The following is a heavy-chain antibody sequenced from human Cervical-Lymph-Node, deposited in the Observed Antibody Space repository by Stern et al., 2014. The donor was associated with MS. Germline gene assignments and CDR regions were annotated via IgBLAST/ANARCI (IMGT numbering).Heavy chain of an antibody. Sequence: QLVQSGAEVKKPGASVKVSCKASGYTFTSYDINWVRQASGQGLEWMGWMNPNNGNTGYAQKFQGRVTMTRNTSISTAFMELSSLRSEDTAVYYCTRGRVDLIRALGIWGQGTRVTVSS. V-gene: IGHV1-8*01. CDR2: MNPNNGNT. CDR1: GYTFTSYD. J-gene: IGHJ3*02. D-gene: IGHD3-16*01. CDR3: TRGRVDLIRALGI.